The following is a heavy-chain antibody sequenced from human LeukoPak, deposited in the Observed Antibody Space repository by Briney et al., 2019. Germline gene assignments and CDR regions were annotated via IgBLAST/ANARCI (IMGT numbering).Heavy chain of an antibody. Sequence: PSETLSLTCTVSGGSISSGDYYWSWIRQPPGKGLEWIGYIYYSGSTYNNPSLKSRVTISVDTSKNQFSLKLSSVTAADTAVYYCARAPHCGGDCYYLYYFDYWGQGTLVTVSS. CDR2: IYYSGST. D-gene: IGHD2-21*02. J-gene: IGHJ4*02. V-gene: IGHV4-30-4*01. CDR3: ARAPHCGGDCYYLYYFDY. CDR1: GGSISSGDYY.